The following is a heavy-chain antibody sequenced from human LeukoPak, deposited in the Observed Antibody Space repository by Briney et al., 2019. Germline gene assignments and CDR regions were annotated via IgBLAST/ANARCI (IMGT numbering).Heavy chain of an antibody. CDR2: IYYSGST. D-gene: IGHD3-22*01. V-gene: IGHV4-59*01. CDR3: ARSYYDSSGYYFDY. CDR1: GGSISSYY. J-gene: IGHJ4*02. Sequence: SATLSLTCTVSGGSISSYYWSWIRQAPGKGLEWIGYIYYSGSTNYNPSLKSRLTISVDTSKNQFSLKLSSVTAADTAVYYCARSYYDSSGYYFDYWGQGTLVTVSS.